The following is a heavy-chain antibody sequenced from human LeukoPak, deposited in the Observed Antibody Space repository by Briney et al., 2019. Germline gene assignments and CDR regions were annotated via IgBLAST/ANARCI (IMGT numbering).Heavy chain of an antibody. J-gene: IGHJ4*02. CDR3: ARVYVRTHLKRVYFDY. CDR1: GYTFTGYY. V-gene: IGHV1-2*02. CDR2: INPNSGGT. D-gene: IGHD1-14*01. Sequence: ASVKVSCKASGYTFTGYYMHWVRQAPGQGLEWMGWINPNSGGTNYAQKFQGRVTMTRDTSISTAYMELSRLRSDDTAVYYCARVYVRTHLKRVYFDYWGQGTLVTVSS.